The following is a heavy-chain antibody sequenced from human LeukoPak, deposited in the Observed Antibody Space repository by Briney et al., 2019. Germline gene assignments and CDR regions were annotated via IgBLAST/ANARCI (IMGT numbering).Heavy chain of an antibody. J-gene: IGHJ4*02. CDR3: ARETSGSAGY. Sequence: GGSLRLSCAASGFTVSSNYMGWARQAPGKGLEWVSVIYGSGSTYYTDSVKGRFTISRDNSKNTLYLQMNSLRAGDTAVYYCARETSGSAGYWGQGTLVTVSS. CDR2: IYGSGST. CDR1: GFTVSSNY. V-gene: IGHV3-53*01. D-gene: IGHD5-12*01.